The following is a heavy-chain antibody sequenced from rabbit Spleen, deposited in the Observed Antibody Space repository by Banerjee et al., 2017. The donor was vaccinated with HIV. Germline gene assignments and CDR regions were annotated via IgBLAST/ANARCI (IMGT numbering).Heavy chain of an antibody. J-gene: IGHJ3*01. D-gene: IGHD1-1*01. CDR3: ARDLVAVIGWNFSL. V-gene: IGHV1S7*01. Sequence: QEMVESGGGLVQPGGSLKLSCKASGFTLSSYYMNWVRQAPGKGLEWIGYIDPVFGITYYANWVNGRFSISRENAQNTVFLQMTSLTDADTATYFCARDLVAVIGWNFSLWGQGTLVTVS. CDR2: IDPVFGIT. CDR1: GFTLSSYY.